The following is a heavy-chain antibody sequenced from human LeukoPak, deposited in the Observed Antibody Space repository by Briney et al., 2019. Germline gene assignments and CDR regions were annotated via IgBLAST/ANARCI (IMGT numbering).Heavy chain of an antibody. J-gene: IGHJ4*02. CDR2: INHSGST. CDR1: GGSFSGYY. CDR3: ARSNYDILTGYPYYFDY. V-gene: IGHV4-34*01. D-gene: IGHD3-9*01. Sequence: SETLSLTCAVYGGSFSGYYWSWIRQPPGKGLEWTGEINHSGSTNYNPSLKSRVTISVDKSKNQFSLKLSSVTAADTAVYYCARSNYDILTGYPYYFDYWGQGTLVTVSS.